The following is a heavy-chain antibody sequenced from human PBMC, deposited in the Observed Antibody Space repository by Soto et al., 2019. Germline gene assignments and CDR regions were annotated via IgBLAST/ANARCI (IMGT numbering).Heavy chain of an antibody. J-gene: IGHJ6*02. CDR1: GFTFSDYW. Sequence: PGGSLRLSCAASGFTFSDYWMHWVRQAPGKGLVWISRINSDGRSTTYADSVKGRFTMSRDNAKNTLYLQMSSLRGEDTAVYYCTRGPRYYAVDVWGQGTTVTVSS. CDR3: TRGPRYYAVDV. V-gene: IGHV3-74*03. CDR2: INSDGRST.